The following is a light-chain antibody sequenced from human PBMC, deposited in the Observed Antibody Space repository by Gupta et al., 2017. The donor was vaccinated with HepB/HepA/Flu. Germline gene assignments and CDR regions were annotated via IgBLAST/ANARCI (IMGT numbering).Light chain of an antibody. CDR3: AAWDDSLNWV. Sequence: PVLTHPLSASGTPGQTVTISCSGSSSNIGSNTVNWYQQLPGTAPKLLIYINNQRPSGVPDRFSGSKSGTSASLAISGLQSEDEADYYCAAWDDSLNWVFGGGTKLTVL. V-gene: IGLV1-44*01. J-gene: IGLJ3*02. CDR2: INN. CDR1: SSNIGSNT.